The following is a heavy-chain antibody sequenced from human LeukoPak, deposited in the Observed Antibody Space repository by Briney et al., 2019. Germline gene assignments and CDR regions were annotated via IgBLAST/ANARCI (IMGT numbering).Heavy chain of an antibody. CDR2: MSPNSGDT. CDR3: ARGPPNWGYDY. D-gene: IGHD7-27*01. V-gene: IGHV1-8*01. Sequence: ASVTVSCTASGYTFTSYDFNWVRQATGQRPEWMGWMSPNSGDTGYAQKFQDRVTMTRNTSISTAYMELSSLRPDDTAVYYCARGPPNWGYDYWGPGTLVTVSS. J-gene: IGHJ4*02. CDR1: GYTFTSYD.